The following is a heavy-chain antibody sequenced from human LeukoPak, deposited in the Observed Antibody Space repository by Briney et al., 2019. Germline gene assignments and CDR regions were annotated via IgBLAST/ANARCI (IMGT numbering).Heavy chain of an antibody. V-gene: IGHV1-2*02. D-gene: IGHD3-22*01. J-gene: IGHJ5*02. CDR1: GYTFTSYH. CDR2: INPNSGGT. CDR3: ARSSYYYDSSGYYLSGWFDP. Sequence: EASVKVSCKASGYTFTSYHMHWVRQAPGQGLEWMGWINPNSGGTNYAQKFQGRVTMTRDTSISTAYMELSRLRSDDTAVYYCARSSYYYDSSGYYLSGWFDPWGQGTLVTVSS.